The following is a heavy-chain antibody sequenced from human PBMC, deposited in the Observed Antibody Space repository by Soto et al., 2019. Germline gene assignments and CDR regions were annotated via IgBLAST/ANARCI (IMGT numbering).Heavy chain of an antibody. Sequence: QVQLVQSGAEVKKPGSSVKVSCKSSGYTFSKNAIHWVRQAPGQRPEWMGWINAGTGNTRYSQRFQDRVTITRNASASTAYLELSSLTSEDTAVYYWARGASGRTPLLDHWGQGTIVTVSA. CDR2: INAGTGNT. D-gene: IGHD1-26*01. J-gene: IGHJ4*02. V-gene: IGHV1-3*01. CDR1: GYTFSKNA. CDR3: ARGASGRTPLLDH.